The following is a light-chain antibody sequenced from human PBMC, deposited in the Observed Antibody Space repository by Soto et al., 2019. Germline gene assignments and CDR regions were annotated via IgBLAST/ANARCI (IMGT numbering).Light chain of an antibody. J-gene: IGLJ1*01. V-gene: IGLV2-11*01. CDR3: CSYAGSYIYV. CDR1: SSDVGGYNY. Sequence: QSALTQPRSVSGSPGQSVTISCTGTSSDVGGYNYVSWYQQHPGKAPKLMIYDVSKRPSGVPDRFSGSKSGNTASLTISGVQAGDESDYYCCSYAGSYIYVFGTGTKLTVL. CDR2: DVS.